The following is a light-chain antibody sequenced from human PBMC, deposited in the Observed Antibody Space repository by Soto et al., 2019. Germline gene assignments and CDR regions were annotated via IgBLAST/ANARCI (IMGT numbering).Light chain of an antibody. CDR3: CSSGGSPTYV. Sequence: QSVLTQPASVSGSPGQSITISCTGTSSNVGSYKLVSWYQQHPGKAPKLMIFEVNKRPSGVSNRFSGSKSGNTASLTISGLKDEDESDYYCCSSGGSPTYVFGTGTKLTV. V-gene: IGLV2-23*02. CDR2: EVN. CDR1: SSNVGSYKL. J-gene: IGLJ1*01.